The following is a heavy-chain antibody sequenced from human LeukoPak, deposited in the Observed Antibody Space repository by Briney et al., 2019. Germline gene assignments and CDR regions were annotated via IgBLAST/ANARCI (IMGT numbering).Heavy chain of an antibody. CDR1: GFTFSSYA. CDR2: ISGSGGST. V-gene: IGHV3-23*01. J-gene: IGHJ4*02. Sequence: GGSLRLSCAASGFTFSSYAMSWVRQAPGKGLEWVSAISGSGGSTYYADSVKGRFTISRDNSKNTLYLQMNNLRAEDTAVYYCAGRATGYSSGYVYWGQGTLVTVSS. D-gene: IGHD5-18*01. CDR3: AGRATGYSSGYVY.